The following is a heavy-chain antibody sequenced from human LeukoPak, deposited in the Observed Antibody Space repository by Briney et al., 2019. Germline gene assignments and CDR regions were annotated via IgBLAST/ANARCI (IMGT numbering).Heavy chain of an antibody. J-gene: IGHJ6*02. CDR3: ARDLVSQGGYNPGYYYGMDV. CDR2: ISSSGSTI. V-gene: IGHV3-48*03. D-gene: IGHD5-24*01. CDR1: GFTFSSYE. Sequence: GGSLRLSCAAFGFTFSSYEMNWVRQAPGKGLEWVSYISSSGSTIYYADSVKGRFTISRDNAKNSLYLQMNSLRAEDTAVYYCARDLVSQGGYNPGYYYGMDVWGQGTTVTVSS.